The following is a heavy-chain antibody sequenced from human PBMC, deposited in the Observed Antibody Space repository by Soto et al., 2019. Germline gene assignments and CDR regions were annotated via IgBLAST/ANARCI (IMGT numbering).Heavy chain of an antibody. CDR2: IYYSGST. J-gene: IGHJ4*02. Sequence: SETLSLTCTVSGGSISSYYWSWIRQPPGKGLEWIGYIYYSGSTNYNPSLKSRVTISVDTSKNQFSSKMSSVTAADTAVYYCARPSNSGSYFDYWGQGTLVTVSS. CDR3: ARPSNSGSYFDY. D-gene: IGHD1-26*01. V-gene: IGHV4-59*08. CDR1: GGSISSYY.